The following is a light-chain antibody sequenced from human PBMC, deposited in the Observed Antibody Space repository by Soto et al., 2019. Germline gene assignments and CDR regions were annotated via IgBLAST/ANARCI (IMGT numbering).Light chain of an antibody. CDR3: QQYRDWPLT. Sequence: EIVLTQSPATLSLSPGERATLSCRASQSVGSYLGWYQHKPGQAPRLLIYDASNRAPGIPARFSGSGSGTDFTLTISSLEPEDFAVYSCQQYRDWPLTFGGGTKVDLK. J-gene: IGKJ4*01. CDR2: DAS. V-gene: IGKV3-11*01. CDR1: QSVGSY.